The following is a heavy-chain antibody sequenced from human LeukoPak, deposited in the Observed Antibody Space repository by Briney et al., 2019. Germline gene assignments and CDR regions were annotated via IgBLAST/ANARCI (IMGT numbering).Heavy chain of an antibody. J-gene: IGHJ4*02. Sequence: ASVKVSCKASGYTFTGYYMHWVRQAPGQGLEWMGWINPNSGGTNYAQKFQGRVTMTRDTSISTAYMELSRLRSDDTAVYYCARDLSVYYDILTGYYTRGQFDYWGQGTLVTVSS. CDR1: GYTFTGYY. CDR2: INPNSGGT. CDR3: ARDLSVYYDILTGYYTRGQFDY. D-gene: IGHD3-9*01. V-gene: IGHV1-2*02.